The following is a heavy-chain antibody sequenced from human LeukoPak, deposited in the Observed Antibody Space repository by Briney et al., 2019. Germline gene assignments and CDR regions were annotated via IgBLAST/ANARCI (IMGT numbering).Heavy chain of an antibody. CDR3: ARGQRGMVRGVIIIYYYYYMDV. CDR2: FDPEDGET. D-gene: IGHD3-10*01. V-gene: IGHV1-24*01. Sequence: GASVKVSCKVSGYTLTELSMHWVRQAPGKGLEWMGGFDPEDGETIYVQKFQGRVTMTRNTSISTAYMELSSLRSEDTAVYYCARGQRGMVRGVIIIYYYYYMDVWGKGTTVTISS. CDR1: GYTLTELS. J-gene: IGHJ6*03.